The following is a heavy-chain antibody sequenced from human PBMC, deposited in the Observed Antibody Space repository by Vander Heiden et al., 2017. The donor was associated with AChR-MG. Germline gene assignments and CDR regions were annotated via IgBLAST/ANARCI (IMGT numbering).Heavy chain of an antibody. CDR1: VFTFSSYA. Sequence: QVQLVESGGGVVQPGRSLRLSCAASVFTFSSYAMHGGSQAPGKGREWVAVISYDGSNKYYADSVKGRFTISRDNSKNTLYLQMNSLRAEDTAVYYCARGRPSWTMIQGAPLGWFDPWGQGTLVTVSS. CDR3: ARGRPSWTMIQGAPLGWFDP. V-gene: IGHV3-30-3*01. CDR2: ISYDGSNK. J-gene: IGHJ5*02. D-gene: IGHD3-10*01.